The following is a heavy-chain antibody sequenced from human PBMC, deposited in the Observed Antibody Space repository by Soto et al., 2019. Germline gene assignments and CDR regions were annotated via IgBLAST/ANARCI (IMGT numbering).Heavy chain of an antibody. CDR2: IFHSGIT. CDR3: ARDLDSYDSRGYYKNLDY. D-gene: IGHD3-22*01. V-gene: IGHV4-59*11. J-gene: IGHJ4*02. CDR1: GDSFSSHY. Sequence: SETLSLTCTISGDSFSSHYWTWIRQSPGKGLEWIGYIFHSGITDYNPSVKSRVTISIDKSRNLFSLNLTSVTDADTAVYYCARDLDSYDSRGYYKNLDYCREGTRVT.